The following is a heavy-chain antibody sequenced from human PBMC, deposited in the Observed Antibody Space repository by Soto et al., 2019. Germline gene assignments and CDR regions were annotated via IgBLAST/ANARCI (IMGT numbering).Heavy chain of an antibody. J-gene: IGHJ6*02. CDR2: ISGSGGST. Sequence: GGSLRLSCAASGFTFSSYAMSWVRQAPGKGLEWVSAISGSGGSTYYADSVKGRFTISRDNSKNTLYLQMNSMRAEDTAVYYCAKTGYSSGWYESDYYYGMDVWGQGTTVTVSS. D-gene: IGHD6-19*01. V-gene: IGHV3-23*01. CDR3: AKTGYSSGWYESDYYYGMDV. CDR1: GFTFSSYA.